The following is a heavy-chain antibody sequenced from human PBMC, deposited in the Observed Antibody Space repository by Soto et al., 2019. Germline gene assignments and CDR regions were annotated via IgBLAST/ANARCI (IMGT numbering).Heavy chain of an antibody. Sequence: QVQLVQSGAEVKKPGASVKVSCKVSGYTLTALSMHWVRQAPGKGLEWMGGFDPEDGETIYAQKFQGRVNMTEDTSTDTAYMELSSLRSEDTAVYYCATYHSPGIAGAGTQNWFDPWGQGTLVTVSS. D-gene: IGHD6-19*01. V-gene: IGHV1-24*01. J-gene: IGHJ5*02. CDR3: ATYHSPGIAGAGTQNWFDP. CDR2: FDPEDGET. CDR1: GYTLTALS.